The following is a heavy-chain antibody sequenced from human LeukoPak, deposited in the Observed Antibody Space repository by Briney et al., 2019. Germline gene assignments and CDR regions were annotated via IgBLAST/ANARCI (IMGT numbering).Heavy chain of an antibody. CDR1: VGSLSSSRYY. Sequence: PSETLSLTCTVSVGSLSSSRYYWGWIRQPPGKGLEWIGSVYYSGSTYYNPPLKTRVTISVDTSKNQFSLKLSSVTAADTAVYYCARDLGWLVAADAFDICGQGTMVTVSS. CDR3: ARDLGWLVAADAFDI. CDR2: VYYSGST. D-gene: IGHD5-12*01. J-gene: IGHJ3*02. V-gene: IGHV4-39*07.